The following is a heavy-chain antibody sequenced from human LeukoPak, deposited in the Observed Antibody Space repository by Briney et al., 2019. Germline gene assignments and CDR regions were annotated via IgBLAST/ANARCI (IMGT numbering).Heavy chain of an antibody. J-gene: IGHJ5*02. CDR1: GYTFTGYY. Sequence: ASVKVSCKASGYTFTGYYMHWVRQAPGQGLEWMGWINPKSGAAKYAQKFQGRVTMTRDTSISTAFMELSRLTSDDTAVYYCARDLAAISTGSHNWFDPWGQGTLVTVSS. D-gene: IGHD2/OR15-2a*01. CDR3: ARDLAAISTGSHNWFDP. V-gene: IGHV1-2*02. CDR2: INPKSGAA.